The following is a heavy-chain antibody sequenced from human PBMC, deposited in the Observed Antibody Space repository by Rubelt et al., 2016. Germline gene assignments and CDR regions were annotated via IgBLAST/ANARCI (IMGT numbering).Heavy chain of an antibody. V-gene: IGHV2-5*01. CDR3: AHMRKCGGDCYALVVDY. D-gene: IGHD2-21*02. J-gene: IGHJ4*02. Sequence: QITLKESGPTLVKPTQTLTLTCTFSGFSLSTSGVGVGWIRQPPGNALEWLALIYWNDDKRYSPSLKSRLTITKDPFKNQVCLTIVNMDPVDTDTYYCAHMRKCGGDCYALVVDYWGQGTLVTVSS. CDR1: GFSLSTSGVG. CDR2: IYWNDDK.